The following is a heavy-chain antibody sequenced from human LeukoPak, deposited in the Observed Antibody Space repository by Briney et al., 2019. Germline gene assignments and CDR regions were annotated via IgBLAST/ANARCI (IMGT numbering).Heavy chain of an antibody. J-gene: IGHJ4*02. CDR3: ARTLHYDFWSGYLY. CDR1: GFTFSSYG. Sequence: GGSLRLSCAASGFTFSSYGMHWVRQAPGKGLEWVAFIRYDGSNKYYADSVKGRFTISRDNDKNSLYLQMNSLRAEDTAVYYCARTLHYDFWSGYLYWGQGTLVTVSS. CDR2: IRYDGSNK. D-gene: IGHD3-3*01. V-gene: IGHV3-30*02.